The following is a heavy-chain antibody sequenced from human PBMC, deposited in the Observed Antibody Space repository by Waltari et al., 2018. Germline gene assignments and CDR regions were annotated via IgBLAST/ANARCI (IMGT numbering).Heavy chain of an antibody. Sequence: QVQLHQGGAGLLKPSETLSLTCVVYCGSFSDYYWSWIRQPPGKGLEWLGEIKQSGLTNYNPSVKSRATMSLDTSKNQLSLKLSSLTAADTAVYYCAGGTASAWELGHAWGQGTLVTVSS. J-gene: IGHJ5*02. CDR2: IKQSGLT. V-gene: IGHV4-34*01. D-gene: IGHD1-26*01. CDR3: AGGTASAWELGHA. CDR1: CGSFSDYY.